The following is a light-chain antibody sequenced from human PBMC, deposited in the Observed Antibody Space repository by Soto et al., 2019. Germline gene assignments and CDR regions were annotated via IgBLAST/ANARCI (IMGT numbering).Light chain of an antibody. J-gene: IGLJ1*01. CDR2: DVS. CDR1: SSDIGGYKY. V-gene: IGLV2-14*01. Sequence: QSVLTQPASVSGSPGQSITISCTGTSSDIGGYKYVSWYQQHPGKAPKLMIYDVSNRPSGVSNRFSGSKSGNTATLTISGLQGEDEAEYYCCSYTGGSTYVFGTGTKVTV. CDR3: CSYTGGSTYV.